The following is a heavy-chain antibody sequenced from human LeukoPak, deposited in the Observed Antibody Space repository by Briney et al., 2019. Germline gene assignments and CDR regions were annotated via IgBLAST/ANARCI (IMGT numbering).Heavy chain of an antibody. D-gene: IGHD6-13*01. J-gene: IGHJ4*02. CDR3: ARGYYSSSRFDS. CDR2: VNSDGSTT. V-gene: IGHV3-74*01. Sequence: GRSLRLSCAASGFPFSNYWMHWVRHAPGKGLVWVSRVNSDGSTTNYADSVKGRFTISRDNAENTLYMRMNSLRPEDTAVYYCARGYYSSSRFDSWGQGTLVTVSS. CDR1: GFPFSNYW.